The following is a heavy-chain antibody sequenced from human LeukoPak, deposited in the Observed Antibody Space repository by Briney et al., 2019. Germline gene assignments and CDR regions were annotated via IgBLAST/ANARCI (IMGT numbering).Heavy chain of an antibody. CDR3: ARDWGGYSSSWYNYFDY. D-gene: IGHD6-13*01. Sequence: ASVKVSCKASGYTFTGYYMHWVRQAPGQGLEWMGRINPNSGGTNYTQKLQGRVTMTTDTSTSTAYMELRSLRSDDTAVYYCARDWGGYSSSWYNYFDYWGQGTLVTVSS. J-gene: IGHJ4*02. CDR1: GYTFTGYY. V-gene: IGHV1-2*06. CDR2: INPNSGGT.